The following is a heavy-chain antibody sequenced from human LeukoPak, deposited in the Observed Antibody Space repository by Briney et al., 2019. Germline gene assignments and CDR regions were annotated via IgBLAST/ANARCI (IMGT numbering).Heavy chain of an antibody. V-gene: IGHV4-34*01. CDR2: INHSGST. CDR1: GGSFSGYY. J-gene: IGHJ4*02. D-gene: IGHD3-16*01. Sequence: PSETLSLTCAVYGGSFSGYYWSWIRQPPGKGLEWIGEINHSGSTNYNPSLKSRVTISVDTSKNQFSLKLSSVTAADTAVYYCAFGGATSTVFDYWGKGTLVTVSS. CDR3: AFGGATSTVFDY.